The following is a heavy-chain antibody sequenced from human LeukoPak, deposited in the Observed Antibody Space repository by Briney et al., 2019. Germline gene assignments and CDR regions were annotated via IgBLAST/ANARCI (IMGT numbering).Heavy chain of an antibody. Sequence: ASVKVSCKASGYTFCGHYMHWVRQAPGKGLEWMGWINPDSGGTNSAQKFQGRVTMTRDTSISTAYMELTRLTSDDTAVYYCARDGNFDYWGQGTLVAVSS. CDR1: GYTFCGHY. J-gene: IGHJ4*02. CDR3: ARDGNFDY. V-gene: IGHV1-2*02. CDR2: INPDSGGT.